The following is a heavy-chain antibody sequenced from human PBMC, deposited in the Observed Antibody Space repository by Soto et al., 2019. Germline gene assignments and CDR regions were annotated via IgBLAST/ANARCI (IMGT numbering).Heavy chain of an antibody. D-gene: IGHD1-26*01. CDR1: GFTFSSYS. J-gene: IGHJ4*02. CDR3: ARDGIERGGYFDY. CDR2: ISSSSSTI. V-gene: IGHV3-48*02. Sequence: EVQLVESGGGLVQPGGSLRLSCAASGFTFSSYSMNWVRQAPGKGLEWVSYISSSSSTIYYADSVKGRFTISRDNAKNSLYLQINSLRDEDTAVYYCARDGIERGGYFDYWGQGTLVTVSS.